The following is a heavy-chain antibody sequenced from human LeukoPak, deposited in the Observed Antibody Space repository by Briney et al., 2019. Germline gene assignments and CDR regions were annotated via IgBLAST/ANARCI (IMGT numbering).Heavy chain of an antibody. CDR2: ISSSGSTI. D-gene: IGHD3-10*02. V-gene: IGHV3-48*04. J-gene: IGHJ6*04. CDR1: GFTFRSRC. Sequence: GGSLRLSCAASGFTFRSRCMNWVRRAPGKGLEWVSYISSSGSTIYYADSVKGRFTISRDNAKNSLYLQMNSLRAEDTAVYYCAELGITMIGGVWGKGTTVTISS. CDR3: AELGITMIGGV.